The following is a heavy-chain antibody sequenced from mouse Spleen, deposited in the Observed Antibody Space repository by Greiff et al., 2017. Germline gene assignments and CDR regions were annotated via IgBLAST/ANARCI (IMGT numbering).Heavy chain of an antibody. CDR1: GYTFTSYT. CDR2: INPSSGYT. J-gene: IGHJ3*01. CDR3: ASGGYDAWFAY. Sequence: VKLMESGAELARPGASVKMSCKASGYTFTSYTMHWVKQRPGQGLEWIGYINPSSGYTKYNQKFKDKATLTADKSSSTAYMQLSSLTSEDSAVYYCASGGYDAWFAYWGQGTLVTVSA. D-gene: IGHD2-2*01. V-gene: IGHV1-4*01.